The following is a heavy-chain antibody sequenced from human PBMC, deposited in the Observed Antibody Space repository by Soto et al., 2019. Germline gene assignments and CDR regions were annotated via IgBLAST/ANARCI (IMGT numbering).Heavy chain of an antibody. CDR1: GGTFSSYA. CDR3: ARAKATRARGLDY. Sequence: QVKLVQSGAEVKKPGSSVKVSCKASGGTFSSYAISWMRQAPGQGLEWMGGIIPILGTANYAQKFQGRVTSTADDTTSIVCMELSSLISENTAIYYCARAKATRARGLDYWGQGSLVTVSS. CDR2: IIPILGTA. J-gene: IGHJ4*02. D-gene: IGHD1-1*01. V-gene: IGHV1-69*01.